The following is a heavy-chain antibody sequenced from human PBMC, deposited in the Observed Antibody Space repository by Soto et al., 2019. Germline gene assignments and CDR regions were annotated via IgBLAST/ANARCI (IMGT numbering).Heavy chain of an antibody. D-gene: IGHD3-9*01. CDR2: IYDSGIT. V-gene: IGHV4-61*01. CDR3: ARDHLTGYYYYGSDV. J-gene: IGHJ6*02. Sequence: LSLTCSVSGGSVSSSPYYWSWIRQPPGKGLEWIGYIYDSGITNYNPSLKSRVTISVDTSKNQFSLNLSSVTAADTAVYYCARDHLTGYYYYGSDVWGQGTTVTVSS. CDR1: GGSVSSSPYY.